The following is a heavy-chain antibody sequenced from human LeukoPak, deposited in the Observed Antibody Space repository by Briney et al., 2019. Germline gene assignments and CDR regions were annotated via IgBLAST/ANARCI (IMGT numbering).Heavy chain of an antibody. Sequence: PSETLSLTCTVSGGSISSYYWSWIRQPAGKGLEWIGRIYTSGSTNYNPSLKRRVTMSVDTSKNQFSLKLSSVTAADTAVYYCAREHLLFGELYYFDYWGQGTLVTVSS. CDR3: AREHLLFGELYYFDY. D-gene: IGHD3-10*01. J-gene: IGHJ4*02. CDR1: GGSISSYY. V-gene: IGHV4-4*07. CDR2: IYTSGST.